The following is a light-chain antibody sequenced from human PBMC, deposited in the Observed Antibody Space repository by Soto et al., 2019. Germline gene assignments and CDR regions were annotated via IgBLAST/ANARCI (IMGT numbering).Light chain of an antibody. CDR1: QSVSSN. J-gene: IGKJ5*01. V-gene: IGKV3D-15*02. Sequence: EIVMTQSPATLSVSPGEGATLSCRASQSVSSNLAWYQQKPGQAPRLLIYGASSRATGIPDRFSGSGSGTEFTLSISSLQSEHLGVYYCQQYDNSPITFGQGTRLEIK. CDR2: GAS. CDR3: QQYDNSPIT.